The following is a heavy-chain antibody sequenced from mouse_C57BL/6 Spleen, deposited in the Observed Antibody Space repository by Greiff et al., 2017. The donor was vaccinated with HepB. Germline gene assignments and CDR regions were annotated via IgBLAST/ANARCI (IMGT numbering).Heavy chain of an antibody. Sequence: EVQLQQSGPELVKPGASVKISCKASGYTFTDYYMNWVKQSHGKSLEWIGDINPNNGGTSYNQTFKDKATLTVDKSSSTAYMELRSLTSEDSAVYYCARRGLRRNAMDYWGQGTSVTVSS. J-gene: IGHJ4*01. D-gene: IGHD2-4*01. CDR1: GYTFTDYY. CDR3: ARRGLRRNAMDY. CDR2: INPNNGGT. V-gene: IGHV1-26*01.